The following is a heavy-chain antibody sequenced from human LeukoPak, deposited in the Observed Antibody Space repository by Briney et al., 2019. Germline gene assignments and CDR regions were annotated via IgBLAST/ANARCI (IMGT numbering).Heavy chain of an antibody. CDR3: ARDLVSGYYYYYMDV. V-gene: IGHV1-46*01. CDR2: INPSGGST. D-gene: IGHD2-15*01. CDR1: GYTFTSYY. J-gene: IGHJ6*03. Sequence: GASVKVSCKASGYTFTSYYMHWVRQAPGQGLEWMGIINPSGGSTSYAQKFQGRVTMTRDMSTSTVYMELSSQRSEDTAVYYCARDLVSGYYYYYMDVWGKGTTVTVSS.